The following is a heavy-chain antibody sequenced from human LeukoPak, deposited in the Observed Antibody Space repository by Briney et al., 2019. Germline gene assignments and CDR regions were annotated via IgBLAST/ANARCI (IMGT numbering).Heavy chain of an antibody. D-gene: IGHD6-19*01. CDR3: AKGKAVTERNWFDP. CDR2: IGGSGGST. Sequence: PGCSLKLSCAASGFTFSSYAMAWVRQAPGKGLEWVSIIGGSGGSTHYADSVKGRFTISTDNSKNTLYLQMNSLRAEDTAVYYCAKGKAVTERNWFDPWGQGTLVTVSS. V-gene: IGHV3-23*01. J-gene: IGHJ5*02. CDR1: GFTFSSYA.